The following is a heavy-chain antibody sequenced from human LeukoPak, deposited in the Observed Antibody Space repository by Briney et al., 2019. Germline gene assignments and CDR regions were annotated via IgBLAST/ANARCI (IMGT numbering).Heavy chain of an antibody. CDR2: IYSGGST. J-gene: IGHJ4*02. CDR3: ASAKYSSSWY. V-gene: IGHV3-53*01. D-gene: IGHD6-13*01. Sequence: GGSLRLSCAASGFTVSSNYMSWVRQAPGKGLEWVSVIYSGGSTYYADSVKGRFTISRDNSKNMLYLQMNSLRAEDTAVYYCASAKYSSSWYWGQGTLVTVSS. CDR1: GFTVSSNY.